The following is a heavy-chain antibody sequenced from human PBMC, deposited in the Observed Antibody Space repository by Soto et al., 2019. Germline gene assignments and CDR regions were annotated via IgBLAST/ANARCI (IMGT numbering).Heavy chain of an antibody. J-gene: IGHJ3*02. CDR1: GGSISSYY. V-gene: IGHV4-59*08. CDR2: IYYSGST. CDR3: ARHKRYCSGGSCYVDAFDI. D-gene: IGHD2-15*01. Sequence: PSETLSLTCTVSGGSISSYYWSRIRQPPGKGLEWIGYIYYSGSTNYNPSPKSRVTISVDTSKNQFSLKLSSVTAADTAVYYCARHKRYCSGGSCYVDAFDIWGQGTMVTVSS.